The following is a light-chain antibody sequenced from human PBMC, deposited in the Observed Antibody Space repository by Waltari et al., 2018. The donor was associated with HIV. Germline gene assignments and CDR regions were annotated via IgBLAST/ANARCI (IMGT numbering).Light chain of an antibody. V-gene: IGLV8-61*01. CDR2: STN. CDR3: VLYMGSGTWV. J-gene: IGLJ3*02. CDR1: PAPVPPSYN. Sequence: QPVVTQEPSFSVSHGGLVTLSCGLPPAPVPPSYNPTWYQQTPGQAPRTLIYSTNTRSSGVPDRFSGSILGNKAALTITGAQADDESDYYCVLYMGSGTWVFGGGTKLTVL.